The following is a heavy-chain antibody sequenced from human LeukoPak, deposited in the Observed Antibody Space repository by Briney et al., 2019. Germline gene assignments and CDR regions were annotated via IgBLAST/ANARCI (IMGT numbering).Heavy chain of an antibody. V-gene: IGHV3-30*02. CDR1: GFTFSSYG. J-gene: IGHJ6*03. CDR2: IRYDGSNK. D-gene: IGHD5-18*01. CDR3: ATRGYSYGYYYYYYMDV. Sequence: GGSLSLSCAASGFTFSSYGMHWVRQAPGKGLEWVAFIRYDGSNKYYADSVKGRFTISRDNSKNTLYLQMNSLRAEDTAVYYCATRGYSYGYYYYYYMDVWGKGTTVTISS.